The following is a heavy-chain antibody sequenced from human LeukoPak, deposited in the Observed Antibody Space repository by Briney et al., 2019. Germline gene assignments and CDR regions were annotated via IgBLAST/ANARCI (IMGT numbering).Heavy chain of an antibody. CDR3: AREVGWSSGWYEGLD. Sequence: ASVKVSCKASGYTFTSYDINWVRQATGQGLEWMGWMNPNSGSTGYAQKFQGRVTMTRNTSISTAYMELSSLRSEDTAVYYCAREVGWSSGWYEGLDWGQGTLVTVSS. D-gene: IGHD6-19*01. V-gene: IGHV1-8*01. CDR1: GYTFTSYD. CDR2: MNPNSGST. J-gene: IGHJ4*02.